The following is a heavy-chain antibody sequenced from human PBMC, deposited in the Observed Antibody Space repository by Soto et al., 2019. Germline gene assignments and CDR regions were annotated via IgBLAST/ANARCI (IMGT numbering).Heavy chain of an antibody. CDR1: GGSISSSNW. Sequence: QVQLQESGPGLVKPSGTLSLTCAVSGGSISSSNWWSWVRQPPGKGLQWIGEIYHSGSTNYIPSLVNRGTRAVVKSMYQVALGLCSVPVPDPAAYYRAGRWGEGRVDCWGQGTLVTVSS. CDR3: AGRWGEGRVDC. J-gene: IGHJ4*02. D-gene: IGHD3-10*01. V-gene: IGHV4-4*02. CDR2: IYHSGST.